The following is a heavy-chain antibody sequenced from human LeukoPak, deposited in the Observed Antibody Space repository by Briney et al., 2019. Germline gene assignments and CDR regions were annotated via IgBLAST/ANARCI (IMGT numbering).Heavy chain of an antibody. CDR3: ARETRVTYYGSGSYPFDY. D-gene: IGHD3-10*01. J-gene: IGHJ4*02. CDR1: GXTFTGYY. V-gene: IGHV1-2*02. Sequence: ASVKVSCKASGXTFTGYYMHWVRQAPGQGLEWMGWINPNSGGTNYAQKFQGRVTMTRDTSISTAYMELSRLRSDDTAVYYCARETRVTYYGSGSYPFDYWGQGTLVTVSS. CDR2: INPNSGGT.